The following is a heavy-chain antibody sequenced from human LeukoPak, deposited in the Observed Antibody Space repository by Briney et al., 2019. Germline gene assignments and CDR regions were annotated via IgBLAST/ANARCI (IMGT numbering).Heavy chain of an antibody. J-gene: IGHJ3*02. Sequence: GGSLRLSCAASGFTFDDYAMHWVRQAPGKGLEWVSGISWDSGSIGYADSVKGRFTISRDNAKNSLYLQMSSLRAEDTALYYCAKALLGVAFDIWGQGTMVTVSS. CDR2: ISWDSGSI. D-gene: IGHD3-16*01. CDR1: GFTFDDYA. CDR3: AKALLGVAFDI. V-gene: IGHV3-9*01.